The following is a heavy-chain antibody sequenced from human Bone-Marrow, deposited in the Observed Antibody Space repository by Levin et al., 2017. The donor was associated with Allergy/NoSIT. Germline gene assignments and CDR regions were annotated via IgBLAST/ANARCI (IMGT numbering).Heavy chain of an antibody. D-gene: IGHD2-8*02. CDR3: ARESTRGFFFNH. CDR2: ISFTSSFI. J-gene: IGHJ4*02. Sequence: PGGSLRLSCVASGFDFDDYSMNWVRQAPGKGLEWVSGISFTSSFIYYADSVKGRFTISRDNARRSLYLQMNNLRVEDTAVYYCARESTRGFFFNHWGQGTLVTVSS. V-gene: IGHV3-21*01. CDR1: GFDFDDYS.